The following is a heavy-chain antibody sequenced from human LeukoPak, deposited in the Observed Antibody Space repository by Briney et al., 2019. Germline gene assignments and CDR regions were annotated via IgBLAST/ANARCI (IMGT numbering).Heavy chain of an antibody. Sequence: GASVKVSCKASGYTFTSYGISWVRQAPGQGLEWMGCISAYNGNTNYAQKLQGRVTMTTDTSTSTAYMELRSLRSDDTAVYYCARDIVVVPAAMPGITGTIGYWGQGTLVTVSS. CDR3: ARDIVVVPAAMPGITGTIGY. D-gene: IGHD2-2*01. CDR2: ISAYNGNT. V-gene: IGHV1-18*01. J-gene: IGHJ4*02. CDR1: GYTFTSYG.